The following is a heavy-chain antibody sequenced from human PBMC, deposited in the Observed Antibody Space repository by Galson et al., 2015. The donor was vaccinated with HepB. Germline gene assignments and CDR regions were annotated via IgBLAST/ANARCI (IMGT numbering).Heavy chain of an antibody. CDR1: GYTFTGYY. CDR3: ATGIAAAADAFDI. J-gene: IGHJ3*02. Sequence: SVKVSCKASGYTFTGYYMHWVRQAPGQGLEWMGWINPNSGGTNYAQKFQGWVTMTRDTSISTAYMELSRLRSDDTAVYYCATGIAAAADAFDIWGQGTMVTVSS. V-gene: IGHV1-2*04. CDR2: INPNSGGT. D-gene: IGHD6-13*01.